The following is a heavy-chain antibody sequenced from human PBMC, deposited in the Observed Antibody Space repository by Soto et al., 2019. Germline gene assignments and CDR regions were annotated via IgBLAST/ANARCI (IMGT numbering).Heavy chain of an antibody. J-gene: IGHJ6*02. CDR1: GGTFSSYA. D-gene: IGHD6-19*01. V-gene: IGHV1-69*13. Sequence: ASVKVSCKASGGTFSSYAISWVRQAPGQGLEWMGGIIPIFGTANYAQKFQGRVTITADESTSTAYMELSSLRSEDTAVYYCAREEIAVAGTFVKEPDYYYGMDVWGQGTTVTSP. CDR3: AREEIAVAGTFVKEPDYYYGMDV. CDR2: IIPIFGTA.